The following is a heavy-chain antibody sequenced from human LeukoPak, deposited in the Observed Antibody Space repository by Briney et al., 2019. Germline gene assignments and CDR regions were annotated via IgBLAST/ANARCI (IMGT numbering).Heavy chain of an antibody. CDR1: GGSINNSSYY. CDR2: INFGGST. V-gene: IGHV4-39*02. D-gene: IGHD3-9*01. CDR3: ARVSSWDYDMLTGSNNLYYFDY. Sequence: SETLSLTCTVSGGSINNSSYYWGWIRQPPGRGLEWIGSINFGGSTYYNPSLKSRVTISIDTSNNDFSLRLSSVTAADTAVYYCARVSSWDYDMLTGSNNLYYFDYWGQGTLVTISS. J-gene: IGHJ4*02.